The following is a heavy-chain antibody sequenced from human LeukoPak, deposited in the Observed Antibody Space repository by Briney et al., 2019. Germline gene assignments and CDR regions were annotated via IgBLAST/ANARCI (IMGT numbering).Heavy chain of an antibody. Sequence: PGGSLRLSCAASGFTFNDFAMTWVRQAPGKGLEWVSSIVDAGTYYADSVKGRFTISRDNSKNMLYLQLNSLRAGDTAMYYCAKNLGPFDVRGQGTMVTVSS. CDR1: GFTFNDFA. D-gene: IGHD3-16*01. J-gene: IGHJ3*01. CDR2: IVDAGT. V-gene: IGHV3-23*01. CDR3: AKNLGPFDV.